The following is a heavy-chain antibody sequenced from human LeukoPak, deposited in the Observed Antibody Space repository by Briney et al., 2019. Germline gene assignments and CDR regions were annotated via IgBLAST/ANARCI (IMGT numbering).Heavy chain of an antibody. CDR3: ARDNNGDY. D-gene: IGHD1/OR15-1a*01. CDR1: GFTFNKYS. Sequence: GGSLRLSCAASGFTFNKYSMLWVRQAPDRGLELVAVVSHDGRLQHHADSVKGRFTIPRDNSKNTLYLQMNSLRAEDTAIYYCARDNNGDYWGQGTLVTVSS. CDR2: VSHDGRLQ. V-gene: IGHV3-30-3*01. J-gene: IGHJ4*02.